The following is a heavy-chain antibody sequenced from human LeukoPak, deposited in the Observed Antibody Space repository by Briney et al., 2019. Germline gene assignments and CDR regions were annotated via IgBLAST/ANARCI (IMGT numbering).Heavy chain of an antibody. CDR1: GFTFSSYA. J-gene: IGHJ4*02. D-gene: IGHD1-26*01. Sequence: PGGSLRLSCAASGFTFSSYAMSWVRQAPGKGLEWVSAISGSGLTTYYADSVKGRFTISRDNAKNSLYLQMNSLRAEDTAVYYCAREDSGSYPDYWGQGTLVTVSS. CDR3: AREDSGSYPDY. CDR2: ISGSGLTT. V-gene: IGHV3-23*01.